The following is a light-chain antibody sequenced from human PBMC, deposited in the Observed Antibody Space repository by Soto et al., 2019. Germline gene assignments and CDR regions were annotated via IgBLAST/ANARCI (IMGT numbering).Light chain of an antibody. CDR2: AAT. J-gene: IGKJ2*01. Sequence: DIQLTQSPSPLSATLGDRVTITCRANQSISNYLHWYQQKPRKAPRLLIYAATTLQSGVPSRFSGSGSGTEFTLTISRLQPEDFATYYCQHSYSVVTYTFGPGNQLDIK. V-gene: IGKV1-39*01. CDR1: QSISNY. CDR3: QHSYSVVTYT.